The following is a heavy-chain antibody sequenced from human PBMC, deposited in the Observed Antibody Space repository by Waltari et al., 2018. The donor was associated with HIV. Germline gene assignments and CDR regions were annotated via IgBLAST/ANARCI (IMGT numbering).Heavy chain of an antibody. CDR1: GGSISSGGYS. D-gene: IGHD3-22*01. V-gene: IGHV4-30-2*01. CDR2: IYHSGST. Sequence: QLQLQESGSGLVKPSQTLSLTCAVSGGSISSGGYSWSLIRQPPGKGLEWIGYIYHSGSTYYNPSLKSRVTISVDRSKNQFSLKLSSVTAADTAVYYCARGRYYDSSGYYYYYFDYWGQGTLVTVSS. CDR3: ARGRYYDSSGYYYYYFDY. J-gene: IGHJ4*02.